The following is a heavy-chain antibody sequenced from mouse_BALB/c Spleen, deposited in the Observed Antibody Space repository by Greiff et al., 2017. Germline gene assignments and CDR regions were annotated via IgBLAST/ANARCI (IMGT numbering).Heavy chain of an antibody. CDR2: INPYNDYT. CDR3: GRKGYYGRYFDY. J-gene: IGHJ2*01. CDR1: GYTFTNHY. Sequence: EVQLQQSGAELVRPGASVKISCKAFGYTFTNHYINGVKQRPGQGLDWIGYINPYNDYTSYNQKFKGKATLTVDKSSITAYMELSSLTSEDSAVYYCGRKGYYGRYFDYWGQGTTLTVSS. D-gene: IGHD1-1*01. V-gene: IGHV1S45*01.